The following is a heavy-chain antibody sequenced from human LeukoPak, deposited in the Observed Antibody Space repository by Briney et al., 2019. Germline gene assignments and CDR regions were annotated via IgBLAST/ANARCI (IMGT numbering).Heavy chain of an antibody. Sequence: GGSLRLSCAASGFIFSGYYMSWIRQAPGKGLEWVAHISGSTDTIQYGDSVKGRFTVSRDNSQTSLYLQMTALRADDTAVYYCARRPSGFGSNWFDPWGQGTLVTVSS. J-gene: IGHJ5*02. V-gene: IGHV3-11*01. CDR1: GFIFSGYY. D-gene: IGHD3-16*01. CDR2: ISGSTDTI. CDR3: ARRPSGFGSNWFDP.